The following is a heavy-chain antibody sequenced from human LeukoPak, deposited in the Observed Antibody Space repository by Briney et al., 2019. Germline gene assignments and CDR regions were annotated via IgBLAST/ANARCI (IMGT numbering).Heavy chain of an antibody. CDR1: XGXINDAS. V-gene: IGHV4-59*01. J-gene: IGHJ4*02. CDR2: IYHSGGT. Sequence: PSETLSLXXXXXXGXINDASWNWIRKPPGQGLEWIGYIYHSGGTNYNPSLKSRVTISLDTSKNQFSLKLSSVTAADTAVYYCARVGTYYRSLDSWGQGTLVTVSS. CDR3: ARVGTYYRSLDS. D-gene: IGHD3-10*01.